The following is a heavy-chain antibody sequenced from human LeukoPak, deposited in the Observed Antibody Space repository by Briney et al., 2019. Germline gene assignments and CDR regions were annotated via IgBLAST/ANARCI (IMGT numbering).Heavy chain of an antibody. V-gene: IGHV4-59*08. CDR3: ARRERIAVAGTGNWFDP. Sequence: PSETLSLTCTVSGGSISSYYWSWIRQPPGKGLEWIGYIYYSGSTNYNPSLKSRVTISVDTSKNQFSLKLSSVTAADTAVYYCARRERIAVAGTGNWFDPWGQGTLVTVSS. J-gene: IGHJ5*02. D-gene: IGHD6-19*01. CDR2: IYYSGST. CDR1: GGSISSYY.